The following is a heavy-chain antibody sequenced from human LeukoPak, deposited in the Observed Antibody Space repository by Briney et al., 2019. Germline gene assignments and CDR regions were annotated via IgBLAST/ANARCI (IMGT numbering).Heavy chain of an antibody. J-gene: IGHJ6*03. CDR3: ARWVAAAHYGPYYYMDV. Sequence: SVKVSCKASGGTFSSYAISWVRQAPGQGLEWMGGIIPLFGTANHAQKFQGRVTITTDESTSTAYMELSSLRSEDTAVYYCARWVAAAHYGPYYYMDVWGKGTTVTVSS. D-gene: IGHD6-13*01. CDR2: IIPLFGTA. V-gene: IGHV1-69*05. CDR1: GGTFSSYA.